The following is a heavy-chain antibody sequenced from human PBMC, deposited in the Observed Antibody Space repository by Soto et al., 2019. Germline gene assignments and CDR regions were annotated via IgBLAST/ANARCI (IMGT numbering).Heavy chain of an antibody. J-gene: IGHJ6*02. V-gene: IGHV1-8*01. Sequence: EASVKVSCKASGYTFTSYDINWVRQATGQGLEWMGWMNPNRGNTGYAQKFQGRVTMTRNTSISTAYMELSSLRSEDTAVYYCARAAYYDFWSGYQAYDYGMDVWGQGTTVTVSS. CDR2: MNPNRGNT. CDR1: GYTFTSYD. CDR3: ARAAYYDFWSGYQAYDYGMDV. D-gene: IGHD3-3*01.